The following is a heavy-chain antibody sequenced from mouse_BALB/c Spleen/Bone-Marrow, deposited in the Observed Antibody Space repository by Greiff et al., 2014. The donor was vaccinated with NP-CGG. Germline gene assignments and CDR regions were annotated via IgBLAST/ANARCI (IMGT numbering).Heavy chain of an antibody. CDR2: IYPGGVYS. J-gene: IGHJ2*01. CDR1: GYTFTNYW. Sequence: QVQLQQSGAELVRPGTSVKISCKASGYTFTNYWLGWLKQRPGHGLEWIGDIYPGGVYSNCNEKFKGKATLTADTSSSSAYMQLSSLTSEDSAVYFCATWDPYYFAYWGQGTTLTVSS. CDR3: ATWDPYYFAY. V-gene: IGHV1-63*02. D-gene: IGHD4-1*01.